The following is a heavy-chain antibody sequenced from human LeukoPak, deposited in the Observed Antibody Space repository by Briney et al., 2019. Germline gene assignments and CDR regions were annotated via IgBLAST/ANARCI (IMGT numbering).Heavy chain of an antibody. CDR3: ARGYEVDSSGYRTTPDAFDI. CDR1: GFTFSSYS. D-gene: IGHD3-22*01. J-gene: IGHJ3*02. Sequence: GGSLRLSCAASGFTFSSYSMNWVRQAPGKGLEWVSCISSSSSYIYYADSVKGRFTISRDNAKNSLYLQMNSLRAEDTAVYYCARGYEVDSSGYRTTPDAFDIWGQGTMATVSS. V-gene: IGHV3-21*01. CDR2: ISSSSSYI.